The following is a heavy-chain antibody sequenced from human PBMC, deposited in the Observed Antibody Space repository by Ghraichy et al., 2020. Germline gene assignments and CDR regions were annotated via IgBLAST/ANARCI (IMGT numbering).Heavy chain of an antibody. Sequence: ASVKVSGKASGYTFTSYGISWVRQAPGQGLEWMGWISAYNGNTNYAQKLQGRVTMTTDTSTSTAYMELRSLRSDDTAVYYCARERHYYDSSGLYSPNYYYGMDVWGQGTTVTVSS. CDR1: GYTFTSYG. CDR2: ISAYNGNT. J-gene: IGHJ6*02. CDR3: ARERHYYDSSGLYSPNYYYGMDV. V-gene: IGHV1-18*01. D-gene: IGHD3-22*01.